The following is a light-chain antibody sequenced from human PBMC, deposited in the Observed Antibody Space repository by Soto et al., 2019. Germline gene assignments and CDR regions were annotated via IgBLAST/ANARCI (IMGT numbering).Light chain of an antibody. CDR2: KAS. Sequence: DIQMTQSPSTLSGSDGDRVTITCRASQTISSWLAWYQQKPGKAPKLLIYKASTLKSGVPSRFSGSGSGTEFTLTISSLQPDDFATYYCQHYNSYSEACGQGTRWIS. CDR3: QHYNSYSEA. CDR1: QTISSW. J-gene: IGKJ1*01. V-gene: IGKV1-5*03.